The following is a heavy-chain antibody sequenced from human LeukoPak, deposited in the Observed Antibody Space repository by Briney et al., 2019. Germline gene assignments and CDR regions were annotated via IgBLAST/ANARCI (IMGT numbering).Heavy chain of an antibody. CDR2: IYYSGST. CDR3: ARVICTNGVCYIGHIVLKDAFDI. V-gene: IGHV4-30-4*08. D-gene: IGHD2-8*01. CDR1: GGSISSYY. J-gene: IGHJ3*02. Sequence: PSETLSLTCTVSGGSISSYYWSWIRQPPGKGLEWIGYIYYSGSTYCNPSLKSRVTISVDTSKNQFSLKLSSVTAADTAVYYCARVICTNGVCYIGHIVLKDAFDIWGQGTMVTVSS.